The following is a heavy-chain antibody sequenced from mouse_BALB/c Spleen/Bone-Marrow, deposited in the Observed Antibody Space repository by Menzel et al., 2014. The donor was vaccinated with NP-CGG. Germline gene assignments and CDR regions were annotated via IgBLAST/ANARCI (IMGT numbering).Heavy chain of an antibody. Sequence: EVKLVESGPELVKPGASVKVSCRASGYAFTSYNMYWVKQSHGKSLEWIGYIDLYNGGTSYNQKFKGKATLTVDKSSSTAYMHLNSLTSEDSAVYYCARENYGSSPAYWGQGTLVTVSA. CDR1: GYAFTSYN. CDR2: IDLYNGGT. J-gene: IGHJ3*01. V-gene: IGHV1S135*01. D-gene: IGHD1-1*01. CDR3: ARENYGSSPAY.